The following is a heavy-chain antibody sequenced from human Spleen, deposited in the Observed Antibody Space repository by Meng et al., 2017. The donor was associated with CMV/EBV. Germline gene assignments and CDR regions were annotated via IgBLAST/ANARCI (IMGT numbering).Heavy chain of an antibody. D-gene: IGHD3-3*01. CDR1: DVSISSTSYY. J-gene: IGHJ4*02. Sequence: GSLRLSCSVSDVSISSTSYYWAWIRQPPGKGLEWTGNIFYSGSTYYNPSLKSRVTISVDTAKNHFSLNLSSVTAADTAVYYCARPYRSGRIHWGRGTLVTVSS. CDR3: ARPYRSGRIH. V-gene: IGHV4-39*07. CDR2: IFYSGST.